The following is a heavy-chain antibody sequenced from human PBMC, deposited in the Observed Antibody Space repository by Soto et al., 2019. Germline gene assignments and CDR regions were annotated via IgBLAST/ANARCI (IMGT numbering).Heavy chain of an antibody. J-gene: IGHJ6*02. CDR2: IKSKTDGGTT. CDR3: ARDLERGIAAAGLPWYYYYGMDV. CDR1: GFTFSNAW. D-gene: IGHD6-13*01. Sequence: PGGSLRLSCAASGFTFSNAWMNWVRQAPGKGLEWVGRIKSKTDGGTTDYAAPVKGRFTISRDDSKNTLYLQMNSLRAEDTAVYYCARDLERGIAAAGLPWYYYYGMDVWGQGTTVTVSS. V-gene: IGHV3-15*07.